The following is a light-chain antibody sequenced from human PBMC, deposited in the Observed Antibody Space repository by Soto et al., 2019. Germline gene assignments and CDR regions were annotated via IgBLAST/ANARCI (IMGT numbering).Light chain of an antibody. V-gene: IGLV1-40*01. Sequence: QSVLTQPPSGSGAPGQRVTISCTGSSSNIGADYGVHWYPHLPGTAPRLLMYRNRNRPSGVPDRFSGSKSGTSASLAITGLQAEDEADYYCQSYDSSLSAYVFGTGTKLTVL. CDR3: QSYDSSLSAYV. CDR2: RNR. J-gene: IGLJ1*01. CDR1: SSNIGADYG.